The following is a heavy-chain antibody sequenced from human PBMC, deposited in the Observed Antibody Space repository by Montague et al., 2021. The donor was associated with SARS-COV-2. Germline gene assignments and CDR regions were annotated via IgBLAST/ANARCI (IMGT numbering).Heavy chain of an antibody. CDR3: ARESFHLTGDYNDYLHY. V-gene: IGHV4-61*02. CDR2: IYTSGXT. D-gene: IGHD4-17*01. J-gene: IGHJ4*02. CDR1: GGSISSGSYY. Sequence: TLSLTCTVSGGSISSGSYYWNWIRQPTGKGLEWIGRIYTSGXTXYXXXXKXRVIISVDTSKNQFSLNLSSVTAADTAVYYCARESFHLTGDYNDYLHYWGQGTLVTVSS.